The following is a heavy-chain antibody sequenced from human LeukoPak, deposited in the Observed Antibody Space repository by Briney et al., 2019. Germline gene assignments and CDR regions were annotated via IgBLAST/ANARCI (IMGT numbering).Heavy chain of an antibody. V-gene: IGHV6-1*01. CDR1: GDSVSSNSVA. D-gene: IGHD2-2*01. CDR2: TYYRSKWYY. Sequence: SQTLSLTCALSGDSVSSNSVAWNWVRQSPSRGLEWLGRTYYRSKWYYEFAVSLESRIGINPDTSKNHFSLQLNSVTPEDTAVYYCARGLGYCSSTTCYAFDIWGQGTVVTVSS. CDR3: ARGLGYCSSTTCYAFDI. J-gene: IGHJ3*02.